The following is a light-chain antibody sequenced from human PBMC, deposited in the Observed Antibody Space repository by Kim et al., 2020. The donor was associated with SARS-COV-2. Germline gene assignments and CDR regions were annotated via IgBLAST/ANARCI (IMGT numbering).Light chain of an antibody. J-gene: IGKJ1*01. Sequence: VSPGERVTLPCRASQSVGSNLAWYLQKPGQTPRLIIFGASTRAAGIPARFSGSGSGTEFTLTITSLQSEDFAVYYCQQYDHWPKTFGQGTKVDIK. V-gene: IGKV3-15*01. CDR2: GAS. CDR3: QQYDHWPKT. CDR1: QSVGSN.